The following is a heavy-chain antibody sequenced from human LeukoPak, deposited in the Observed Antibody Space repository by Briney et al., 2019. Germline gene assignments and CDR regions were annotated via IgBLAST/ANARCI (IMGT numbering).Heavy chain of an antibody. CDR1: GFTFSSYA. D-gene: IGHD3-22*01. V-gene: IGHV3-23*01. J-gene: IGHJ3*02. Sequence: GGSLRLSCAASGFTFSSYAMSWVRQAPGKGLEWVSAISGSGGSTYYADSVKGRFTISRDNSKNTLYLQMNSLRAEDTAVCYCAKDSVPNYYYDSSGYYPDAFDIWGQGTMVTVSS. CDR3: AKDSVPNYYYDSSGYYPDAFDI. CDR2: ISGSGGST.